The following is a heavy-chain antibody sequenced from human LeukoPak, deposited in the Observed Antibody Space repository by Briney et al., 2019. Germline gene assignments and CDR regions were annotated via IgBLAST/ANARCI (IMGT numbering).Heavy chain of an antibody. D-gene: IGHD2-15*01. Sequence: GASVKVSCKASGHTFTGYYMHWVRQAPGQGLEWMGWINPNSGGTNYAQKFQGRVTMTRDTSISTAYMELSRLRSDDTAVYYCARDRSTGYCSGGSCYSRHFQHWGQGTLVTVSS. J-gene: IGHJ1*01. CDR2: INPNSGGT. CDR3: ARDRSTGYCSGGSCYSRHFQH. V-gene: IGHV1-2*02. CDR1: GHTFTGYY.